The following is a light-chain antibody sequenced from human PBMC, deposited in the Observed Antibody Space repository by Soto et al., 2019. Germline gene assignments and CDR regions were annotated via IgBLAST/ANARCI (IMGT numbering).Light chain of an antibody. Sequence: DIQLTQSPSSLSASVGDRVTITCRASQTIGNYLNWYQQKPGKAPKVLISAASDLQNGVPSRFSGIGSGTGFTLTISSLRPEDFATYFCQQSYTTPWTFGQGTKVEIK. CDR1: QTIGNY. V-gene: IGKV1-39*01. J-gene: IGKJ1*01. CDR3: QQSYTTPWT. CDR2: AAS.